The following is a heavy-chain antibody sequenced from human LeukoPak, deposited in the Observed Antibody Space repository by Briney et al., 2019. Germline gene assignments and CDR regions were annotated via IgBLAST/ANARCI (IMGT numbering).Heavy chain of an antibody. CDR1: GFTFSSNY. CDR3: ARDPTAMGPDAFDI. V-gene: IGHV3-53*01. D-gene: IGHD5-18*01. J-gene: IGHJ3*02. CDR2: IYSGGST. Sequence: GRSLRLSCAASGFTFSSNYMSWVRQAPGKGLEWVSVIYSGGSTYYADSVKGRFTISGDNSKNTLYLQMNSLRAEDTAVYYCARDPTAMGPDAFDIWGQGTMVTVSS.